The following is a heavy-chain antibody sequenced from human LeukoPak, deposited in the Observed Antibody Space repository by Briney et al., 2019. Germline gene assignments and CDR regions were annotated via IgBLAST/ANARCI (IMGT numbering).Heavy chain of an antibody. V-gene: IGHV1-18*01. CDR3: ARRLTDSSGFYPYYYYGMDV. CDR2: ISAYNGNT. Sequence: ASVKVSCKASGYTFTSYGISWVRQAPGQGLEWVGRISAYNGNTNYAQKLQGRVTMTTDTSTSTAYMELRSLRSDDTAVYYCARRLTDSSGFYPYYYYGMDVWGQGTTVTVSS. D-gene: IGHD3-22*01. J-gene: IGHJ6*02. CDR1: GYTFTSYG.